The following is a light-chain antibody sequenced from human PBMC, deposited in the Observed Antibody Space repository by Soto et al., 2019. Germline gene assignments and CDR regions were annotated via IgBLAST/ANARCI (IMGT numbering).Light chain of an antibody. Sequence: QSALTQPPSASGSPGQSVTISCTGTSSDVGGYNYVSWYQQNPGKVPKLMIYEVYKRPSGVPDRFSGSKSGNTASLTVSGLQAEDEADNYCTSYAGGNNVFGTGTKLTVL. CDR3: TSYAGGNNV. CDR2: EVY. J-gene: IGLJ1*01. V-gene: IGLV2-8*01. CDR1: SSDVGGYNY.